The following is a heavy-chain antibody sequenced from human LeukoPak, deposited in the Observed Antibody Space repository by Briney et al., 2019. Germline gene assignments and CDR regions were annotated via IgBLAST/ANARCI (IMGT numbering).Heavy chain of an antibody. Sequence: GGSLRLSCAASGFTFSSYSMNWVRQAPGKGLEWVSSISSSSSYIYYADSVKGRFTISRDNAKNSLYLQMNSLRAEDTAVYYCAREYSGSYDAFDIWGQGTMVTVSS. J-gene: IGHJ3*02. CDR1: GFTFSSYS. CDR3: AREYSGSYDAFDI. D-gene: IGHD1-26*01. CDR2: ISSSSSYI. V-gene: IGHV3-21*01.